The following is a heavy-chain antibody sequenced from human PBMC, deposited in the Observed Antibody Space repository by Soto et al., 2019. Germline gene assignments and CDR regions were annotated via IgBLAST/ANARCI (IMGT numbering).Heavy chain of an antibody. CDR3: ARDLGDVSVIDLHYYDSSGYQAFDY. J-gene: IGHJ4*02. D-gene: IGHD3-22*01. V-gene: IGHV3-30-3*01. CDR2: ISYDGSNK. Sequence: PGGSLRLSCAASGFTFSSYAMHWVRQAPGKGLGWVAVISYDGSNKYYADSVKGRFTISRDNSKNTLSLQMNSLRAEDTAVYYCARDLGDVSVIDLHYYDSSGYQAFDYWGQGTLVTVSS. CDR1: GFTFSSYA.